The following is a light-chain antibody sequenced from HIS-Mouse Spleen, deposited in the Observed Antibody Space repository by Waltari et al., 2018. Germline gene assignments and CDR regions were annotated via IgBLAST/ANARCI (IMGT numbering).Light chain of an antibody. J-gene: IGLJ2*01. Sequence: QSALTQPASVSGSPGQSITISCTGTSSDVGGYNYVSWYQQHPGKAPKPMIYDVSNRPSGLSNRFSGSNSGNTASLTISGLQAEDEADYYCSSYTSSSTLVFGGGTKLTVL. CDR2: DVS. CDR1: SSDVGGYNY. V-gene: IGLV2-14*03. CDR3: SSYTSSSTLV.